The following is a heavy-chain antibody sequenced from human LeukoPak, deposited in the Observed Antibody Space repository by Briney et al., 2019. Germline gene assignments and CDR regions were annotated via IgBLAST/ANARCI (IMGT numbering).Heavy chain of an antibody. D-gene: IGHD1-26*01. Sequence: GGSLRLSCAASGFTFSSYSMNWVRQAPGKGLEWVSYISTGSSSRNYADSVKGRFTISRDHAKNSLYLQMDSLRAEDTAVYYCARDQTGSYDYWGQGTLVTVSS. V-gene: IGHV3-48*01. CDR2: ISTGSSSR. CDR3: ARDQTGSYDY. J-gene: IGHJ4*02. CDR1: GFTFSSYS.